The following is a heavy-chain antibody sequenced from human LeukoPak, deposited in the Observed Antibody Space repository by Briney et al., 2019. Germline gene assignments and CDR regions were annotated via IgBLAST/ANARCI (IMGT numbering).Heavy chain of an antibody. CDR1: GFTFSSYG. D-gene: IGHD6-13*01. CDR3: AKWGRSWQLVHGEFDY. CDR2: ISYDGSNK. V-gene: IGHV3-30*18. Sequence: PGGSLRLSCAASGFTFSSYGMHWVRQAPGKGLEWVAVISYDGSNKYYADSVKGRFTISRDNSKNTLYLQMNSLRAEDTAVYYCAKWGRSWQLVHGEFDYWGQGTLVTVSS. J-gene: IGHJ4*02.